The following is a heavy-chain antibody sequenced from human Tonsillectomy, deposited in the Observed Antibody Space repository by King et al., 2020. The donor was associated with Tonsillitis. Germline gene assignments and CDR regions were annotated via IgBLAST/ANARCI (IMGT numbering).Heavy chain of an antibody. D-gene: IGHD3-3*01. CDR1: GGSISSGSYY. CDR2: IYSSGST. CDR3: ARRDLWSGYYDY. Sequence: QLQESGPGLVKPSQTLSLTCTVSGGSISSGSYYWSWIRQPAGKGLEWIGRIYSSGSTNYNPSLKSRVTMSVDTSRNQFSLKLSSVTAADTAVYYCARRDLWSGYYDYWGQGTLVTVSS. J-gene: IGHJ4*02. V-gene: IGHV4-61*02.